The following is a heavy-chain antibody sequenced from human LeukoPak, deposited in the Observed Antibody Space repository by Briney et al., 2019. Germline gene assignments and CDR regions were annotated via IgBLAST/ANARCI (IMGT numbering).Heavy chain of an antibody. Sequence: GGSLRLSCAASGFTFSNYAMSWVRQAPGKGLEWVSAISGSGGSTHYADSVKGRFTISRDNSKNTLYLQMNSLRAEDTAVYYCAKETYYYDSRGAFDIWGQGTMVTVSS. CDR2: ISGSGGST. CDR3: AKETYYYDSRGAFDI. D-gene: IGHD3-22*01. V-gene: IGHV3-23*01. J-gene: IGHJ3*02. CDR1: GFTFSNYA.